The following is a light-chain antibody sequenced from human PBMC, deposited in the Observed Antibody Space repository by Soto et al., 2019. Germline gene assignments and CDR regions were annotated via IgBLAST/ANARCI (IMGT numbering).Light chain of an antibody. Sequence: EIQMTQSPSTLSPSLVDRATINCWASQTISTYLNWYQQKPGKAPRLLIYDASSLLSGVPSRFSGSGSGTDFTLTIASLQPEDFSTYYCQQSDSTPYTFGQGTKVDIK. CDR3: QQSDSTPYT. CDR2: DAS. V-gene: IGKV1-39*01. J-gene: IGKJ2*01. CDR1: QTISTY.